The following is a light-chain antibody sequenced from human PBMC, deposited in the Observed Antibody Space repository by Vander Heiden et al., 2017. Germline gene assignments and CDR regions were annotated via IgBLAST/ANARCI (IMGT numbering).Light chain of an antibody. CDR1: QSVSSSY. V-gene: IGKV3-20*01. CDR3: QQYGSSPTYT. CDR2: GAS. J-gene: IGKJ2*01. Sequence: IVLTQSPGTLSLSPGERATLSCRASQSVSSSYLAWYQQKPGQAPRLLIYGASSRATGIPDRVSGSGSGTDFTLTISRLEPEDFAVYYCQQYGSSPTYTFGQGTKLEIK.